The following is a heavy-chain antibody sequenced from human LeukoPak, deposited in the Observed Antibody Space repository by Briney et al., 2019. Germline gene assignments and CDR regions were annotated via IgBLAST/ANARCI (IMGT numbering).Heavy chain of an antibody. Sequence: GGSLRLSCAASGFTFSSYWMSWVRQAPGKGLEWVANIKQDESEKYYVDSVKGRFSITRDNAKNSMYLQINSLRAEDTAVYYCARGDVHFRYWGQGTLVTVSS. D-gene: IGHD2/OR15-2a*01. V-gene: IGHV3-7*03. J-gene: IGHJ4*02. CDR1: GFTFSSYW. CDR2: IKQDESEK. CDR3: ARGDVHFRY.